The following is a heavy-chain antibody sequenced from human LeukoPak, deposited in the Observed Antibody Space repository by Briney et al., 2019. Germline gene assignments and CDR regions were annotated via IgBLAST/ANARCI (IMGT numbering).Heavy chain of an antibody. CDR1: GFNVSSNY. Sequence: PGGSLRLSCAASGFNVSSNYMSWVRQAPGKGLEWVSVIYSDGSTYYAGSVRGRLTISRDSSNNTLFLQMSNLRADDSGLYYCATDVRSSPLGFWGHGTLVTVSS. J-gene: IGHJ4*01. V-gene: IGHV3-66*01. CDR2: IYSDGST. CDR3: ATDVRSSPLGF. D-gene: IGHD6-13*01.